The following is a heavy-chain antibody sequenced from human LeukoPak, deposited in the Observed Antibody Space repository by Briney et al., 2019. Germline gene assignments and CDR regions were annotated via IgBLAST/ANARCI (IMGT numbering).Heavy chain of an antibody. D-gene: IGHD3-22*01. CDR3: AIHGTAYYFSDY. Sequence: SETLSLTCTVSSYSTSSYYWSWIRQPPGKGLEWIGYIYYTGTTNYNPSLKSRVAISLDKSRNQFSLNLSSLPPAPKPVYYCAIHGTAYYFSDYWGQGTLVTVSS. J-gene: IGHJ4*02. CDR2: IYYTGTT. CDR1: SYSTSSYY. V-gene: IGHV4-59*01.